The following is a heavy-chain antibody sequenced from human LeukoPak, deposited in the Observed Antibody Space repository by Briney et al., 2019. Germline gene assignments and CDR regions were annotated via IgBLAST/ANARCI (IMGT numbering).Heavy chain of an antibody. V-gene: IGHV3-7*01. CDR3: ARDHVVDGLVFDY. CDR1: GFTFSRYW. D-gene: IGHD2-15*01. J-gene: IGHJ4*02. Sequence: GGSLRLSCVASGFTFSRYWMSWVRQAPGKGLEWVANINQDGSEKYYVDSVKGRFTISRDNAKNSLYLQMNTLSPEDTAIYYCARDHVVDGLVFDYWGQGTLVTVSS. CDR2: INQDGSEK.